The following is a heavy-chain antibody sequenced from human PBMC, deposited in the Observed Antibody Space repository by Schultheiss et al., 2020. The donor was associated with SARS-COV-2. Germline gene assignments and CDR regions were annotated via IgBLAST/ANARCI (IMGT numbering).Heavy chain of an antibody. CDR3: AKEESDYGDSN. D-gene: IGHD4-17*01. J-gene: IGHJ4*02. V-gene: IGHV3-74*01. CDR2: INSDGTST. CDR1: GFTFSDSW. Sequence: GGSLRLSCAASGFTFSDSWMHWVRQAPGKGPVWVSRINSDGTSTNYADSVKGRFTISRDNSKNTLYLQMNSLRAEDTAVYYCAKEESDYGDSNWGQGTLVTVSS.